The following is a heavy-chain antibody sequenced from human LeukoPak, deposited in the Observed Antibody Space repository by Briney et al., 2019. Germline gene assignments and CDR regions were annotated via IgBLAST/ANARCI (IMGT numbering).Heavy chain of an antibody. J-gene: IGHJ3*02. V-gene: IGHV3-23*01. D-gene: IGHD3-22*01. CDR1: GFTFSSYA. Sequence: PGGSLRLSCAASGFTFSSYAMSWVRQAPGKGLEWVSAISGSGGSTYYADSVKGRFTISRDNSKNTLYLQMNSLRAEDTAVYYCAKDQGFQDSSGYYSLPVAPDAFDIWGQGTMVTVSS. CDR2: ISGSGGST. CDR3: AKDQGFQDSSGYYSLPVAPDAFDI.